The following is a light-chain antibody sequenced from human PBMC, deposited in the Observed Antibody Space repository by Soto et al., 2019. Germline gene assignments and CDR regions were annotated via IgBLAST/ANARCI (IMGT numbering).Light chain of an antibody. Sequence: QSALTQPPSASGSPGQSVTISCTGTSSDVGGYNYVSWYQQHPGKVPRLMIYEVNKRPSGVPDRFSGSKSGNTASLTVSGLQAEDEADYYCSSYAGTSVEFGGGTKVTVL. CDR2: EVN. V-gene: IGLV2-8*01. CDR1: SSDVGGYNY. J-gene: IGLJ2*01. CDR3: SSYAGTSVE.